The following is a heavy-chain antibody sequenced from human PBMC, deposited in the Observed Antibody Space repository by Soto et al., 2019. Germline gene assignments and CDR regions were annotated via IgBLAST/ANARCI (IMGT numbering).Heavy chain of an antibody. Sequence: GGSLRLSCAASGFTFSSYSMNWVRQAPGKGLEWVSYISSSSTIYYADSVKGRFTISRDNAKNSLYLQMNSLRAEDTAVYYCARDSVDYGDYVTYWGQGTLVTVSS. V-gene: IGHV3-48*01. D-gene: IGHD4-17*01. CDR1: GFTFSSYS. CDR2: ISSSSTI. J-gene: IGHJ4*02. CDR3: ARDSVDYGDYVTY.